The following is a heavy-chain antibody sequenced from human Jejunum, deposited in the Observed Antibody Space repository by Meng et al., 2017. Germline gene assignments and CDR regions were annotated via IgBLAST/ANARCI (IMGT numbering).Heavy chain of an antibody. CDR3: ARSTAFDVYQI. Sequence: GSLRLSCTVSGDSISTYYWSWLRQPPGKGLEWIGYIYHSGTTNYNPSLKSRVTISLDSSRNQLSLDLSSVLAADTAVYYCARSTAFDVYQIWGQGKMVTVSS. D-gene: IGHD2-8*01. CDR1: GDSISTYY. CDR2: IYHSGTT. J-gene: IGHJ3*02. V-gene: IGHV4-59*13.